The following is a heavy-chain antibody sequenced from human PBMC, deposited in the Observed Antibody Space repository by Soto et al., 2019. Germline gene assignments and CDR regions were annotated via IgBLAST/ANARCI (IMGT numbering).Heavy chain of an antibody. CDR3: VRASDGDRSGWYVGDFDY. V-gene: IGHV1-18*04. CDR2: IRAYNGYT. Sequence: VASVKVSCKASGYTFTSYGISWVRQAPGQGLEWMGWIRAYNGYTNYAQKFQGRVTISTDTSTSTAYMELRSLISDDTAVYYCVRASDGDRSGWYVGDFDYWG. J-gene: IGHJ4*01. CDR1: GYTFTSYG. D-gene: IGHD6-19*01.